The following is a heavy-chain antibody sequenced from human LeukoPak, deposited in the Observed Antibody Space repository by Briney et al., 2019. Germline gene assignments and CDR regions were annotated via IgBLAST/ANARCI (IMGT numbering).Heavy chain of an antibody. CDR3: AQAPSVPAASE. CDR1: GFIFSNYA. CDR2: ISGNGGTT. Sequence: QPGGSLRLSCAASGFIFSNYALSWVRQAPGKGLEWVSTISGNGGTTYYADSVKGRFTISRDSSKNTLYLQMNSLRADDTAVYYCAQAPSVPAASEWGQGTLVTVSS. V-gene: IGHV3-23*01. J-gene: IGHJ4*02. D-gene: IGHD2-2*01.